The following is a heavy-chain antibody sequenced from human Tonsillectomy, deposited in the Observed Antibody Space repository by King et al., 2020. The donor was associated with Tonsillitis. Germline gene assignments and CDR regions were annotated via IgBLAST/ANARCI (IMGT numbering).Heavy chain of an antibody. CDR2: IYYSGST. D-gene: IGHD5-18*01. CDR3: ARLPTAMAEFDY. V-gene: IGHV4-59*08. J-gene: IGHJ4*02. CDR1: GGSISSYY. Sequence: QLQESGPGLVKPSETLSLTCTVSGGSISSYYWSWIRQPPGKGLEWIGYIYYSGSTNYNPSLKSRVTISVDTPKNQFSLKLSSVTAADTAVYYCARLPTAMAEFDYWGQGTLVTVSS.